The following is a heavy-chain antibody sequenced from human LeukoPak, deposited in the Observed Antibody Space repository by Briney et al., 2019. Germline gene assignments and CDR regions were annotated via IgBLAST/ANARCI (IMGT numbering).Heavy chain of an antibody. V-gene: IGHV3-7*01. CDR3: AREGAAAGTTLPFDY. CDR2: IKQDGSEK. D-gene: IGHD6-13*01. Sequence: GGSLRLSCAASGFTFSSYWMSWVRQAPGKGLEWVANIKQDGSEKYYVDSVKGRFTISRDNAKNSLYLQMNSLRAEDTAVYYCAREGAAAGTTLPFDYWGQGTLVTVSS. CDR1: GFTFSSYW. J-gene: IGHJ4*02.